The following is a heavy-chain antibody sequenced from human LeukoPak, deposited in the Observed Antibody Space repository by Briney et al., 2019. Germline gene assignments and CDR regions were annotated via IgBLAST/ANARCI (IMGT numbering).Heavy chain of an antibody. CDR1: GFTFSTYD. V-gene: IGHV3-13*01. J-gene: IGHJ6*02. CDR3: TRDRTGDNGMDV. CDR2: IATTGDT. D-gene: IGHD7-27*01. Sequence: PGGSLRLSCAASGFTFSTYDIHWVRQSTGKGLEWVSAIATTGDTYYSGSVKGRFTTSRENAKNSVYLQMNSLTAGDTAVYSCTRDRTGDNGMDVWGQGTTVTVSS.